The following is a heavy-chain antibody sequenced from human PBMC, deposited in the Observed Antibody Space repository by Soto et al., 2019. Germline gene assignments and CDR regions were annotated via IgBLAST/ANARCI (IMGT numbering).Heavy chain of an antibody. CDR2: ISSSGSAI. D-gene: IGHD3-22*01. J-gene: IGHJ4*02. V-gene: IGHV3-11*01. CDR3: ARDHYYDSSGYSSPLY. Sequence: PGGSLRLSCAASGFTFSDYYMSWIRQAPGKGLEWVSYISSSGSAIYYADSVKGRFTISRDNAKNSLYLQMNSLRAEDTAVYYCARDHYYDSSGYSSPLYRGQGTLVTVSS. CDR1: GFTFSDYY.